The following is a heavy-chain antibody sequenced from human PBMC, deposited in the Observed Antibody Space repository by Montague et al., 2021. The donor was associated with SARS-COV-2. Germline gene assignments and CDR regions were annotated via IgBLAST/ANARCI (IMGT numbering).Heavy chain of an antibody. CDR3: ARIRCITIFGVVITPYYYGMDV. D-gene: IGHD3-3*01. CDR2: INHSGST. J-gene: IGHJ6*02. Sequence: SETLSLTCAVYGGSFSGYYWSWIRQPPGKGLEWIGEINHSGSTNYNPSLKIRVTISVDTSKNQFSLKLSSVTAADTAVYYCARIRCITIFGVVITPYYYGMDVWGQGTTVTVSS. V-gene: IGHV4-34*01. CDR1: GGSFSGYY.